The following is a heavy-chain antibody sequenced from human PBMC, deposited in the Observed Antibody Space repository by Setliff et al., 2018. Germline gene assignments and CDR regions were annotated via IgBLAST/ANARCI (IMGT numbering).Heavy chain of an antibody. J-gene: IGHJ4*02. CDR1: GGSISSSSYY. Sequence: ETLSLTCTVSGGSISSSSYYWGWIRQPPGKGLEWIGSIYYSGSTNYNPSLKSRVTISVDTSKNQFSLKLISVTAADTALYYCTVYNTGSSKDHYWGQGTPVTVSS. V-gene: IGHV4-39*07. CDR2: IYYSGST. D-gene: IGHD2-8*02. CDR3: TVYNTGSSKDHY.